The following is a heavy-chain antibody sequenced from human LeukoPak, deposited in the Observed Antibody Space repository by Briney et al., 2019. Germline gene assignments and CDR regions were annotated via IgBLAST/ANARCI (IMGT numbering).Heavy chain of an antibody. CDR2: IYYSGTT. J-gene: IGHJ6*02. V-gene: IGHV4-39*01. CDR1: GGSISSSSYY. Sequence: SETLSLTCTVSGGSISSSSYYWGWIRQPPGKGLEWFGSIYYSGTTDYNPSLKSRATISVDTSDNQFSLKVSSVTAADTAVYYCARHAGPHYYYGMDVWGQGTTVTVPS. CDR3: ARHAGPHYYYGMDV. D-gene: IGHD3-10*01.